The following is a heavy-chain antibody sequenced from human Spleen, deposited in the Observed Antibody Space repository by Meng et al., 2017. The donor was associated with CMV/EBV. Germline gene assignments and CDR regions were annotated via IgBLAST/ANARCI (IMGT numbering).Heavy chain of an antibody. D-gene: IGHD2-2*02. CDR3: TPDRLEYCSGTSCYNLGADDYYYYGMDV. J-gene: IGHJ6*02. CDR2: IKPKADGGTL. V-gene: IGHV3-15*01. Sequence: GGSLRLSCAASGLSLSTVWVSWVRQAPGKGLEWVGRIKPKADGGTLDYAAPVKDRFIISRDDSKNTLYVQMNSLQIEDTGVYYCTPDRLEYCSGTSCYNLGADDYYYYGMDVWGQGTTVTVSS. CDR1: GLSLSTVW.